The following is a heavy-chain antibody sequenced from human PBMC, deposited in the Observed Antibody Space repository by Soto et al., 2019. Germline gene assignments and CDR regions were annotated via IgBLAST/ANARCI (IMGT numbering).Heavy chain of an antibody. J-gene: IGHJ3*02. V-gene: IGHV1-8*01. CDR2: MNPNSGNT. CDR3: ACMSGPPPPAFAI. D-gene: IGHD6-25*01. Sequence: ASVKGSCKASGYTFTSYDSNWVRQATGQGLEWMGWMNPNSGNTGYAQKFQGRVTMTRNTSISTAYMELSSLRSEDTAVYYCACMSGPPPPAFAIWGQGTMVTVSS. CDR1: GYTFTSYD.